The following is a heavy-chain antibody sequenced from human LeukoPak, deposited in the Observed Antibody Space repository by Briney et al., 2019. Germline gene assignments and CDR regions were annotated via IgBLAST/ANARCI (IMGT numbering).Heavy chain of an antibody. J-gene: IGHJ4*02. CDR2: ISWDGGTI. CDR3: AKGSGVAYYNYFED. D-gene: IGHD1-26*01. Sequence: PGGSLRLSCAASGFTFHDYAFHWVRQAPGKGLEWVSLISWDGGTIYYADSVRGRFTISRDNSKNSLYLRMSSLRAEDTALYYCAKGSGVAYYNYFEDWGQGTLVSVAS. CDR1: GFTFHDYA. V-gene: IGHV3-43D*03.